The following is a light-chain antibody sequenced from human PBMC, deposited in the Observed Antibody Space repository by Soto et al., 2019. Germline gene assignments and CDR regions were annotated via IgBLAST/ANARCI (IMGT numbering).Light chain of an antibody. CDR2: RAS. CDR3: QHFDNYSYI. V-gene: IGKV1-5*03. Sequence: DIQMTQSPSTLSASVGDRVTITCRASQNINIWLAWYQLKPGKAPQLLIYRASNLEGGVPARFSGSGSGTEFTLTISSLQPDDFATYYCQHFDNYSYIFGQGTRLEVK. J-gene: IGKJ2*01. CDR1: QNINIW.